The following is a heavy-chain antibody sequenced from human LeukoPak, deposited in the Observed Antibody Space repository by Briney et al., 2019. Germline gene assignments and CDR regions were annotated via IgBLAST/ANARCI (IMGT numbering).Heavy chain of an antibody. Sequence: PGGSLRLSCAASGFTFTTYTMNWVRQAPGKGLEWVSSISSGRNYIYYADSVKGRFTISRDNAKNSLYLQMNSLRAEDTAVYYCASSAYSYYFDSWGQGTLVTVSS. CDR2: ISSGRNYI. CDR3: ASSAYSYYFDS. J-gene: IGHJ4*02. CDR1: GFTFTTYT. D-gene: IGHD3-22*01. V-gene: IGHV3-21*01.